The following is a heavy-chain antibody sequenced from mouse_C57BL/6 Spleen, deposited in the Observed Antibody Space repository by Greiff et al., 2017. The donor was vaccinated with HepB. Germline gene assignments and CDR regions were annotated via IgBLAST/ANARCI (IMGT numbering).Heavy chain of an antibody. CDR3: ARDYYGPYFDY. D-gene: IGHD1-1*01. Sequence: EVKLQESGGDLVKPGGSLKLSCAASGFTFSSYGMSWVRQTPDKRLEWVATISSGGSYTYYPDSVKGRFTISRDNAKNTLYLQMSSLKSEDTAMYYCARDYYGPYFDYWGQGTTLTVSS. J-gene: IGHJ2*01. CDR2: ISSGGSYT. V-gene: IGHV5-6*01. CDR1: GFTFSSYG.